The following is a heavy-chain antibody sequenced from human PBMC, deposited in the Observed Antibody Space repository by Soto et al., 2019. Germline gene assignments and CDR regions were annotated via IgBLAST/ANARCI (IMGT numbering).Heavy chain of an antibody. CDR2: IYYSGST. V-gene: IGHV4-31*03. D-gene: IGHD3-3*01. CDR1: GGSLSSGGYY. CDR3: ARDGPDRAYDFWSGYYPPLWFDP. J-gene: IGHJ5*02. Sequence: PSETLSLTCTVSGGSLSSGGYYWSWIRQHPGKGLEWIGYIYYSGSTYYNPSLKSRVTISVDTSKNQFSLKLSSVTAADTAVYYCARDGPDRAYDFWSGYYPPLWFDPWGQGTLVNVSS.